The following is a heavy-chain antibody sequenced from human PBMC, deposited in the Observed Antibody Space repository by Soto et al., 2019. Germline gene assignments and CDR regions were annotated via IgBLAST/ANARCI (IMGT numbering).Heavy chain of an antibody. CDR3: EKVQTHACGM. J-gene: IGHJ3*02. CDR2: ISDDGSDK. V-gene: IGHV3-30*18. Sequence: QVHLVESGGGVVQPGRSLRLSCAVSGFTFSSYGMYWVRQTPGKGPEWVAVISDDGSDKYYADSVKGRFTSSRDNSKNTLYLQMNSLIVEDTAIYYCEKVQTHACGMWGQGTMVTISS. CDR1: GFTFSSYG.